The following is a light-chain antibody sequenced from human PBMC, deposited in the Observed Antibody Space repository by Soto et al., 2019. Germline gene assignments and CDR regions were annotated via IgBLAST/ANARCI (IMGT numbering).Light chain of an antibody. V-gene: IGKV1-5*03. CDR1: RTVSSW. CDR3: QHYATFSRT. Sequence: DIQMTQSPSTLSAYVGDTVTITCRASRTVSSWLAWYQQKPGKAPELLIYFASILQNGVPSRFSGGGSGTDFSLTISSLQPEDSATYYCQHYATFSRTFGQGTKVEIK. J-gene: IGKJ1*01. CDR2: FAS.